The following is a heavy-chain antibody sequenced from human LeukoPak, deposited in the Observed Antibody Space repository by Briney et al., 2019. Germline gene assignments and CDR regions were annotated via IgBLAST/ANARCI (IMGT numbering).Heavy chain of an antibody. CDR3: AKDDSRTLDHFDY. CDR1: GFAFNNYA. D-gene: IGHD6-13*01. J-gene: IGHJ4*02. CDR2: INTSGGHT. V-gene: IGHV3-23*01. Sequence: GGSLRLSCAASGFAFNNYAMSWVRQAPAKGLEWVSGINTSGGHTYFADSVKGRFTISRDNSKNTLYLQMNSLRAEDTAVYYCAKDDSRTLDHFDYWGQGALVTVSS.